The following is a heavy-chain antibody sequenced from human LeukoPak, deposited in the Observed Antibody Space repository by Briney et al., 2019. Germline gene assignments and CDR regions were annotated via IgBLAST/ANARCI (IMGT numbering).Heavy chain of an antibody. V-gene: IGHV3-23*01. Sequence: GGSLRLSCAASGFTFSSYAMSWVRQAPGKVLEWVSAISGSGGSTYYADSVKGRFTISRDNSKNTLYLQMNSLRAEDTAVYYCAKGHCSSTSCYYLGVPLDYWGQGTLVTVSS. J-gene: IGHJ4*02. CDR2: ISGSGGST. D-gene: IGHD2-2*01. CDR3: AKGHCSSTSCYYLGVPLDY. CDR1: GFTFSSYA.